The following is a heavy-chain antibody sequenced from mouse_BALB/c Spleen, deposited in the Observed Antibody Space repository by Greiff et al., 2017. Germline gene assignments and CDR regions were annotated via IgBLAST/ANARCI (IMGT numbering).Heavy chain of an antibody. CDR2: IWAGGST. J-gene: IGHJ4*01. CDR1: GFSLTSYG. CDR3: ARDIRLGDYYAMDY. V-gene: IGHV2-9*02. Sequence: VQLVESGPGLVAPSQSLSITCTVSGFSLTSYGVHWVRQPPGKGLEWLGVIWAGGSTNYNSALMSRLSISKDNSKSQVFLKMNSLQTDDTAMYYCARDIRLGDYYAMDYWGQGTSVTVSS. D-gene: IGHD1-3*01.